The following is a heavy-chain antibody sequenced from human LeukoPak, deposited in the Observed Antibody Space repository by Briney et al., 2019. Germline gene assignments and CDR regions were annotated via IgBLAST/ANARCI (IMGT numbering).Heavy chain of an antibody. J-gene: IGHJ4*02. D-gene: IGHD5-24*01. CDR2: IKSDGSST. Sequence: GGSLRRSCAASGFTFSRYWMHWVRQAPGKGLVWVSRIKSDGSSTNYADSVKGRFTISRDNAKNTLYLQMNSLRAEDTAVYYCARDGYNSDFGDYWGQGTLVTVSS. CDR3: ARDGYNSDFGDY. CDR1: GFTFSRYW. V-gene: IGHV3-74*01.